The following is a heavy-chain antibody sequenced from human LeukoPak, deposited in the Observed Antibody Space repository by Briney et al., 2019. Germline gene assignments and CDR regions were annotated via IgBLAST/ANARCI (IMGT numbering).Heavy chain of an antibody. J-gene: IGHJ3*02. CDR3: ARESLGGGSSWYRAFDI. D-gene: IGHD6-13*01. Sequence: GGSLRLSCAASGFTFSTYWMHWVREAPGKGLVWVSRMNSDGSSTTFADSVKGRFTISRDNAKNTLYLQMNSLRAEETAVYYCARESLGGGSSWYRAFDIWGQGTMVTVSS. V-gene: IGHV3-74*01. CDR1: GFTFSTYW. CDR2: MNSDGSST.